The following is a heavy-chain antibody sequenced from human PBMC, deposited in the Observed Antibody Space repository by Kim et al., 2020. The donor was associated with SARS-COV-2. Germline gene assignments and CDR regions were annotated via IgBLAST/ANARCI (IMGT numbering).Heavy chain of an antibody. Sequence: SETLSLTCTVSGGSISSGGYYWSWIRQHPGKGLEWIGYIYYSGSTYYNPSLKSRVTISVDPSKNQFSLKLSSVTAADTAVYYCARDYSSSWYPVYYYGMDVWGQGTTVTVSS. J-gene: IGHJ6*02. V-gene: IGHV4-31*03. CDR3: ARDYSSSWYPVYYYGMDV. CDR1: GGSISSGGYY. CDR2: IYYSGST. D-gene: IGHD6-13*01.